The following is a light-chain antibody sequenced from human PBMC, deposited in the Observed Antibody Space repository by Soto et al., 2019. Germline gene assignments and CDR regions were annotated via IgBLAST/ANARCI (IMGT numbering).Light chain of an antibody. CDR1: SSDSGTYNF. CDR2: EAT. J-gene: IGLJ2*01. CDR3: CSYAGTTPV. V-gene: IGLV2-23*01. Sequence: QSVLTQPASVSGSPGQSITISCTRASSDSGTYNFFAWYQQHPGEAPKLIIYEATQRPSGVSNRFSGSKSGNTASLTISGLQADDEADYYCCSYAGTTPVFGGGTKLTVL.